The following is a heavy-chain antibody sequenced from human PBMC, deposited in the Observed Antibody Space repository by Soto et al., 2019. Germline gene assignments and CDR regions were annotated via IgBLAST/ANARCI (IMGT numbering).Heavy chain of an antibody. J-gene: IGHJ6*04. CDR2: IKQDGSET. D-gene: IGHD1-1*01. CDR1: GFTFSNYW. V-gene: IGHV3-7*01. Sequence: EMQLVESGGGLVQPGGSLRLSCAASGFTFSNYWMNWVRQAPGKGLEWVANIKQDGSETYYVDSVKGRFTISRDNAKNSLYLQMNSLRAEVTAVYYCARNARTLGVWGKGTTVTVSS. CDR3: ARNARTLGV.